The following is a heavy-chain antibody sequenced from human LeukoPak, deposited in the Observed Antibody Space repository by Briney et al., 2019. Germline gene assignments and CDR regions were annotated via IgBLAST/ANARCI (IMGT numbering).Heavy chain of an antibody. J-gene: IGHJ4*02. CDR3: ARVPLIAKRSGYFDY. CDR1: GGSFSGYY. CDR2: INHSGST. Sequence: SETLSLTCAVYGGSFSGYYWSWIRQPPGKGLEWIGEINHSGSTNYNPSLKSRVTISVDTSKNQFSLKLSSVTAADTAVYYCARVPLIAKRSGYFDYWGQGTLVTVSS. V-gene: IGHV4-34*01. D-gene: IGHD2-21*01.